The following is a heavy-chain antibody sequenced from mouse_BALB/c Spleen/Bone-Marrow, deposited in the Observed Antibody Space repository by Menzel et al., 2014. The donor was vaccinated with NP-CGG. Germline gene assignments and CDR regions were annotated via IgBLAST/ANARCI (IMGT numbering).Heavy chain of an antibody. V-gene: IGHV1S137*01. J-gene: IGHJ4*01. CDR2: ISTFSGNT. CDR1: GYTFTDYA. Sequence: QVQLKESGPELVRPGASVKISCKASGYTFTDYAMHWVKRSHAKSLEWIGLISTFSGNTNYNQKFKGKATTTADKSSSSAYMELAKLTSEDSAVYYCARCDCRYDDTMDYWGQGTSVTVSS. CDR3: ARCDCRYDDTMDY. D-gene: IGHD2-14*01.